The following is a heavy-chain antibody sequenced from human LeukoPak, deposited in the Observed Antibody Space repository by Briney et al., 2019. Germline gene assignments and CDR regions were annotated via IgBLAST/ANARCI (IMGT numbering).Heavy chain of an antibody. J-gene: IGHJ3*02. CDR2: INPNSGGT. CDR3: ARPYYYDSSDAFDI. D-gene: IGHD3-22*01. Sequence: ASVKVSCKASGYTFTGYYMHWVRQAPGRGLEWMGWINPNSGGTNYAQKFQGRVTMTRDTSISTAYMELSRLRSDDTAVYYCARPYYYDSSDAFDIWGQGTMVTVSS. CDR1: GYTFTGYY. V-gene: IGHV1-2*02.